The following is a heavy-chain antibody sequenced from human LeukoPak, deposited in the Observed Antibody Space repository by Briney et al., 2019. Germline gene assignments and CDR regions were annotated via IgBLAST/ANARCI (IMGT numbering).Heavy chain of an antibody. CDR2: IYYSGST. CDR1: GGSISSYF. J-gene: IGHJ4*02. CDR3: ARGRQKSGDYYF. Sequence: SETLSLTCTVSGGSISSYFWSWIRQAPGKGLEWIGSIYYSGSTNYNPSLKSRVTISVDTSKNQFSLKLTSVTAADTAVYYCARGRQKSGDYYFWGQGTLVTVSS. V-gene: IGHV4-59*01. D-gene: IGHD2-21*02.